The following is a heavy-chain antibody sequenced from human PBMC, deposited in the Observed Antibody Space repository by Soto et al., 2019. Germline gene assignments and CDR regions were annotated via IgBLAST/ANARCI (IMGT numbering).Heavy chain of an antibody. D-gene: IGHD6-13*01. Sequence: GGSLRLSCAASGFTFSSYSMNWVRQAPGKGLEWVSSISSSSSYIYYADSVKGRFTISRDNAKNSLYLQMNSLRAEDTAVYYCARPRGYGSSPYYYYYYGMDVWGQGTTVTV. CDR1: GFTFSSYS. V-gene: IGHV3-21*01. CDR3: ARPRGYGSSPYYYYYYGMDV. J-gene: IGHJ6*02. CDR2: ISSSSSYI.